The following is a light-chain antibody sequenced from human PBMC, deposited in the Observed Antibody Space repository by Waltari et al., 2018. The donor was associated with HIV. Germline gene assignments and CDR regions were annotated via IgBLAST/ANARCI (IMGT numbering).Light chain of an antibody. CDR3: QQRSNWPLT. J-gene: IGKJ4*01. CDR1: QNVSSS. V-gene: IGKV3-11*01. CDR2: SAS. Sequence: EIVLTQSPATLSFSPGERATVSCRASQNVSSSLARYQQKPGQPPRLLIYSASNRASGIPARFSGSGSGADFTLIISSLEPEDFAIYYCQQRSNWPLTFGGGTKVDI.